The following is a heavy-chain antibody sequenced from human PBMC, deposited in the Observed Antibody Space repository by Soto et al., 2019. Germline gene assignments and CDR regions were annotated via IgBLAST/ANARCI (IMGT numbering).Heavy chain of an antibody. Sequence: EVQLVESGGGLVQPGGSLRLSCAASGFIFSDRYMDWVRQTPGKGLEWLGRIRNRANSYSTEYAASVRGRFTISRDDSNNLLYLHMSSLKTEDTAVYYCATIDMVEKFDPLGQGILVTVSS. CDR1: GFIFSDRY. CDR2: IRNRANSYST. V-gene: IGHV3-72*01. CDR3: ATIDMVEKFDP. D-gene: IGHD3-10*01. J-gene: IGHJ5*02.